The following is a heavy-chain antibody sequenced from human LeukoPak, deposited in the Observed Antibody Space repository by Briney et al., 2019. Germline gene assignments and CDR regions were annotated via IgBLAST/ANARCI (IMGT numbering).Heavy chain of an antibody. CDR3: ARGPRDTVVRGVINFWFDP. J-gene: IGHJ5*02. D-gene: IGHD3-10*01. V-gene: IGHV1-69*05. Sequence: GSPVKVSCKASGGTFSSYAISWVRQAPGQGLEWMGRIIPIFGTASYAQKFQGRVTITTDESTSTAYMELSSLRSEDTAVYYCARGPRDTVVRGVINFWFDPWGQGTLVTVSS. CDR2: IIPIFGTA. CDR1: GGTFSSYA.